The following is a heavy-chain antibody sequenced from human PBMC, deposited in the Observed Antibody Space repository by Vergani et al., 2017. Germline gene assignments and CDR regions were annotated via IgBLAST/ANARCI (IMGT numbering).Heavy chain of an antibody. CDR1: GFTFDDYA. Sequence: EVQLVESGGGLVQPGRSLRLSCAASGFTFDDYAMHWVRQAPGKGLEWVSGISWNSGSIGYADSVKGRFTISRDNAKNSLYLQMNSLRAEDTAVYYCARRSYDTTPYLQGGYDCWGQGTLVSVSS. CDR3: ARRSYDTTPYLQGGYDC. V-gene: IGHV3-9*01. CDR2: ISWNSGSI. D-gene: IGHD3-22*01. J-gene: IGHJ4*02.